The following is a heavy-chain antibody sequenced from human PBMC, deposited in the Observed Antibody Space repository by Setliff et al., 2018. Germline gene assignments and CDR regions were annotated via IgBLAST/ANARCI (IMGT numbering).Heavy chain of an antibody. CDR3: ARDPLTTTVRHAFDI. D-gene: IGHD4-4*01. J-gene: IGHJ3*02. CDR2: IYHSGST. CDR1: GDSISSSNW. Sequence: SETLSLTCAVSGDSISSSNWWNWVRQPPGKGLEWIGEIYHSGSTKYNPSLKSRVTISVDKSKNQFSLKLSSVTAADTAVYYCARDPLTTTVRHAFDIWGQGTMVTVSS. V-gene: IGHV4-4*02.